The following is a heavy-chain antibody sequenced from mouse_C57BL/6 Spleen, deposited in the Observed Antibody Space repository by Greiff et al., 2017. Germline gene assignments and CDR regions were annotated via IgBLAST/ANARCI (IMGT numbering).Heavy chain of an antibody. Sequence: VQLQQSVAELVRPGASVKLSCTASGYTITNTYMHWVKQRSEQGLEWIGRIYPANGNTNYAPKFQGKATMTADTTSNTAYIQLSSVASEDTGGEYCARGDLLAYWGQGTLVTVSA. V-gene: IGHV14-3*01. D-gene: IGHD2-13*01. J-gene: IGHJ3*01. CDR2: IYPANGNT. CDR3: ARGDLLAY. CDR1: GYTITNTY.